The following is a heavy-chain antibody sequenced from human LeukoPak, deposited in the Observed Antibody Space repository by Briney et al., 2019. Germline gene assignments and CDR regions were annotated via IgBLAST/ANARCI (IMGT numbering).Heavy chain of an antibody. V-gene: IGHV3-13*04. D-gene: IGHD6-13*01. Sequence: PGGSLRLSCAASGFTFINYDMHWVRQPTGKGLEWVSAIGTAGDTYYLGSVKGRFTISREDAKNSFYLQMNSLRAGDTAVYYCARVRAAAGINWYFDLWGRGTLVTVSS. CDR3: ARVRAAAGINWYFDL. J-gene: IGHJ2*01. CDR2: IGTAGDT. CDR1: GFTFINYD.